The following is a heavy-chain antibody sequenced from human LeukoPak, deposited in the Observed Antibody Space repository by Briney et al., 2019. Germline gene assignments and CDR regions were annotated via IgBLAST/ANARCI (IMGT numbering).Heavy chain of an antibody. D-gene: IGHD6-13*01. Sequence: GGSLRLSCAASGFTFSSHGMHWVRQAPGKGLEWVAVISDDGSNKYYADSVKGRFTISRDNSKNTLYLQMNSLRAEDTAVYYCAKSLSAAENDYWGQGTLVTVSS. CDR1: GFTFSSHG. CDR3: AKSLSAAENDY. V-gene: IGHV3-30*18. J-gene: IGHJ4*02. CDR2: ISDDGSNK.